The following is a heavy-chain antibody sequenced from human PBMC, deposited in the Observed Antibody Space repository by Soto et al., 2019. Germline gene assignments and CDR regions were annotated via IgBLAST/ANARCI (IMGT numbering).Heavy chain of an antibody. V-gene: IGHV1-69*13. Sequence: SVKVSCKASGGTFSSYAISWVRQAPGQGLEWMGGIIPIFGTANYAQKFQGRVTITADESTSTAYMELSSLRSEDTAVYYCARSSSWELPRLGYFDYWGQGTLVTVSS. D-gene: IGHD1-26*01. CDR3: ARSSSWELPRLGYFDY. J-gene: IGHJ4*02. CDR2: IIPIFGTA. CDR1: GGTFSSYA.